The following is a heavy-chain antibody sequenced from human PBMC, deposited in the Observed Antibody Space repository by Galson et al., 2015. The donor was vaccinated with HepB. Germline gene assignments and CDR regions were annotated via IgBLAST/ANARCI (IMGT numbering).Heavy chain of an antibody. D-gene: IGHD3-22*01. CDR2: IWYDGSNK. Sequence: SLRLSCAASGFTFSSYGMHWVRQAPGKGLEWVAVIWYDGSNKYYADSVKGRFTISRDNSKNTLYLQMNSLRAEDTAVYYCAVDPYDSTVSAFDIWGQGTMVTVSS. CDR1: GFTFSSYG. V-gene: IGHV3-33*01. CDR3: AVDPYDSTVSAFDI. J-gene: IGHJ3*02.